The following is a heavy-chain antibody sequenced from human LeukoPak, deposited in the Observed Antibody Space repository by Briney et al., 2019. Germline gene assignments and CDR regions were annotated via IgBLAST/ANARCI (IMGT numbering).Heavy chain of an antibody. Sequence: ASVKVSCKASGYTFTSYYVHWVRQAPGQGLEWMGIINPSGGSTSYAQKFQGRVTMTRDTSTSTVYMELSSLRSEDTAVYYCARDEGILTGYRLVDYWGQGTLVTVSS. J-gene: IGHJ4*02. CDR3: ARDEGILTGYRLVDY. CDR2: INPSGGST. D-gene: IGHD3-9*01. V-gene: IGHV1-46*01. CDR1: GYTFTSYY.